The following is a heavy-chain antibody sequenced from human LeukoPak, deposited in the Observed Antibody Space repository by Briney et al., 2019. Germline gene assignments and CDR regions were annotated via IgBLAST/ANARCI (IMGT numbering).Heavy chain of an antibody. Sequence: PGESLKISCKGSGYSFTSYWIAWVRQMPGKGLEWMGMIYPGDSDTRYSPSFQGQVTISADKSTSTASLQWSSLKASDTAMYYCARRLCSGGSCYYFDYWGQGTLVTVSS. CDR2: IYPGDSDT. CDR3: ARRLCSGGSCYYFDY. J-gene: IGHJ4*02. CDR1: GYSFTSYW. D-gene: IGHD2-15*01. V-gene: IGHV5-51*01.